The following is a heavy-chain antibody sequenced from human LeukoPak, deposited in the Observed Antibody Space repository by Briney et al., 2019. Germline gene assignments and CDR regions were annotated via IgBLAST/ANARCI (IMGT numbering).Heavy chain of an antibody. V-gene: IGHV3-74*01. CDR3: ARDRGAPDSFDL. CDR1: GFTFSVYW. J-gene: IGHJ3*01. CDR2: ISSDGSST. Sequence: PGGSLRLSCATSGFTFSVYWMYWVRQAPGKGLVWVSRISSDGSSTTYADSVKGRFTMSRDNAKNTLYLQMSSLRAEDTAVYYCARDRGAPDSFDLRGLGTMVTVSS. D-gene: IGHD3-10*01.